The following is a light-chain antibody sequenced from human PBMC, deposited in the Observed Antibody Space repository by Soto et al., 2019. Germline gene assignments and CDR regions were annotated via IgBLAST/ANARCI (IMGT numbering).Light chain of an antibody. Sequence: IHMTQSPSTLPASVGDRVTITCRASQSISNCLAWYQQKPGKAPNLLIYDASSLQSGVPSRFSGSGSGTEFTLTISSLEPEDFAVYYCQQSNNWPWTFGQGTKV. CDR1: QSISNC. V-gene: IGKV1-5*01. CDR2: DAS. CDR3: QQSNNWPWT. J-gene: IGKJ1*01.